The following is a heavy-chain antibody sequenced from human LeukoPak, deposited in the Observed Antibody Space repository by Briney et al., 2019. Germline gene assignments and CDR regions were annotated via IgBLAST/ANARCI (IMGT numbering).Heavy chain of an antibody. D-gene: IGHD1-26*01. Sequence: SETLSLTCTVSGGSISSSTYYWSWIRQPPGKGLEWIGYIYYSGSTNYNPSLKSRVTISVDTSKNQFPLKLGSVTAADTAVYYCAREEALGSGSFDYWGQGTLVTVSS. V-gene: IGHV4-61*01. J-gene: IGHJ4*02. CDR3: AREEALGSGSFDY. CDR1: GGSISSSTYY. CDR2: IYYSGST.